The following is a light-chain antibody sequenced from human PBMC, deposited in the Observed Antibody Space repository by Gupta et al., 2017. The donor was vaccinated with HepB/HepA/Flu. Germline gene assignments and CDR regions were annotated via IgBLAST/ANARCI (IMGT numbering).Light chain of an antibody. CDR1: SSNIGSNT. CDR3: AAWDDSLNGWV. Sequence: QPVLPQPPSASGAPGQRGTLSCSGSSSNIGSNTVNWYQQLPGTAPKLLIYSNNQRPSGVPDRFSGSKSGTSASLAISGLQSEDEADYYCAAWDDSLNGWVFGGGTKLTVL. J-gene: IGLJ3*02. CDR2: SNN. V-gene: IGLV1-44*01.